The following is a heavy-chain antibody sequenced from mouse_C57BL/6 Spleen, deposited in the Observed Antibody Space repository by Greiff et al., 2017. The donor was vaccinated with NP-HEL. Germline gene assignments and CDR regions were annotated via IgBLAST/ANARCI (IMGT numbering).Heavy chain of an antibody. CDR3: ARDLITTVVNAMDY. D-gene: IGHD1-1*01. Sequence: DVMLVESGGGLVKPGGSLKLSCAASGFTFSSYAMSWVRQTPEKRLEWVATISDGGSYTYYPDNVKGRFTISRDNAKNNLYLQMSHLKSEDTAMYYCARDLITTVVNAMDYWGQGTSVTVSS. CDR2: ISDGGSYT. V-gene: IGHV5-4*01. J-gene: IGHJ4*01. CDR1: GFTFSSYA.